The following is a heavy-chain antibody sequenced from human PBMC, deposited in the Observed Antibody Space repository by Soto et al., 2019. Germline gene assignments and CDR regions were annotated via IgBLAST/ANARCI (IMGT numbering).Heavy chain of an antibody. J-gene: IGHJ3*02. CDR2: IYYSGST. Sequence: SETLSLTCTVSGGSISSSSYYWGWIRQPPGKGLEWIGSIYYSGSTYYNPSLKSRVTISVDTSKNQFSLKLSSVTAADTAVYYCASGDIAGDIVVVPAAIGRGAFDIWGQGTMVTVSS. D-gene: IGHD2-2*02. CDR3: ASGDIAGDIVVVPAAIGRGAFDI. V-gene: IGHV4-39*01. CDR1: GGSISSSSYY.